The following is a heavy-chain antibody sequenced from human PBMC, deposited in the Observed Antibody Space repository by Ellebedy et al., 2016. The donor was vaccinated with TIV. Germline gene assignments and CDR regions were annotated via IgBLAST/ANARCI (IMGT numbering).Heavy chain of an antibody. D-gene: IGHD6-19*01. J-gene: IGHJ4*01. Sequence: GESLKISCTASGFTFSTYAMSWVRQAPGKGLEWVSAITGSGGATYYADSVKGRFTISRDNAKNTLSLQLSSLSVDDTATYYCAKDRVAYSSGWSRFGYWGHGTLVTVSS. CDR1: GFTFSTYA. CDR2: ITGSGGAT. CDR3: AKDRVAYSSGWSRFGY. V-gene: IGHV3-23*01.